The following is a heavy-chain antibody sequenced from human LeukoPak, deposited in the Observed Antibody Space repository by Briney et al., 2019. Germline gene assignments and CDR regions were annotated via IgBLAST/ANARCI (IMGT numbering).Heavy chain of an antibody. CDR3: ASDYGSGSYLPVGWFDP. V-gene: IGHV1-69*04. J-gene: IGHJ5*02. Sequence: GASVKVSCKASGGTFSSYAISWVRQAPGQGLEWMGRIIPILGIANYAQKFQGRVTITADKSTSTAYMELSSLRSEDTAVYYCASDYGSGSYLPVGWFDPWGQGTLVTVSS. CDR1: GGTFSSYA. D-gene: IGHD3-10*01. CDR2: IIPILGIA.